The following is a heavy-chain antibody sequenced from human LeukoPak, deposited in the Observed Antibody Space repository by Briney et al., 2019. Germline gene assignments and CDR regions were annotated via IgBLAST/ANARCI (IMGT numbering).Heavy chain of an antibody. V-gene: IGHV3-33*01. CDR2: IWYDGSNK. CDR1: GFTFSSYG. CDR3: ARGAEMATIWLDY. Sequence: GGSLRLSCAASGFTFSSYGMHWVRQAPGKGLEWVAVIWYDGSNKYYADSVKGRFTISRDNSKNTLYLQMNSLRAEDTAAYYCARGAEMATIWLDYWGQGTLVTVSS. J-gene: IGHJ4*02. D-gene: IGHD5-24*01.